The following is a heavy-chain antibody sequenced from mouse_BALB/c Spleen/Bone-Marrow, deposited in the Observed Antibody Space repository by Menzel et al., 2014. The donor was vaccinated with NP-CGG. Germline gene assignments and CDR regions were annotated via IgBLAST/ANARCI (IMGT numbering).Heavy chain of an antibody. CDR3: ARPYRYDKKFAY. Sequence: QVQLQQSGAELAKPGASVKMPCKASGFPFTTYWMHWFKQRPGQGLEWIGYIDPSTGHTEYNQNFKDKATLTADKSSSTAYMQLSSLTSEDSAVYYCARPYRYDKKFAYWGQGTLVTVSA. J-gene: IGHJ3*01. CDR1: GFPFTTYW. D-gene: IGHD2-14*01. CDR2: IDPSTGHT. V-gene: IGHV1-7*01.